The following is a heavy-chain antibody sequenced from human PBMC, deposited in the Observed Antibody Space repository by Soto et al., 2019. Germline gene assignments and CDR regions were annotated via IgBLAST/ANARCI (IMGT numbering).Heavy chain of an antibody. CDR2: ISYDGSNK. Sequence: GGSLRLSCAASGFTFSSYGMHWVRQAPGKGLEWVAVISYDGSNKYYADSVKGRFTISRDNSKNTLYLQMNSLRAEDTAVYYCAKSPGRYYYDSSGYYHYDYWGQGTLVTVSS. V-gene: IGHV3-30*18. CDR1: GFTFSSYG. D-gene: IGHD3-22*01. CDR3: AKSPGRYYYDSSGYYHYDY. J-gene: IGHJ4*02.